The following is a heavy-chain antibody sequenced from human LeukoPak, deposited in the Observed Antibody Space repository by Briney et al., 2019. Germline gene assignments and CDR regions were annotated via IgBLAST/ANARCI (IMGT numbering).Heavy chain of an antibody. CDR2: IYNSGST. Sequence: GGSLRLSCVPSGFTVSSNYMSWVRQAPGKGLEWVSLIYNSGSTYYTDSVKGRFTISRDNSKNSLYLQMNSLRTEDTALYYCARDNEAWYFDLWGRGTPVTVSS. CDR3: ARDNEAWYFDL. J-gene: IGHJ2*01. CDR1: GFTVSSNY. D-gene: IGHD1-1*01. V-gene: IGHV3-53*05.